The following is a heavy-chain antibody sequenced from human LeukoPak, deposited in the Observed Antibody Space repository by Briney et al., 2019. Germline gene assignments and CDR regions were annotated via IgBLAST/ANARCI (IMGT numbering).Heavy chain of an antibody. V-gene: IGHV3-48*04. Sequence: GGSLRLSCAASGFTFSSYSMNWVRQAPGKGLEWVSYISSSSSTIYYADSVKGRFTISRDNAKNSLYLQMNSLRAEDTAVYYCARGPPAVAGTGNWFDPWGQGTLVTVSS. CDR3: ARGPPAVAGTGNWFDP. CDR1: GFTFSSYS. CDR2: ISSSSSTI. J-gene: IGHJ5*02. D-gene: IGHD6-19*01.